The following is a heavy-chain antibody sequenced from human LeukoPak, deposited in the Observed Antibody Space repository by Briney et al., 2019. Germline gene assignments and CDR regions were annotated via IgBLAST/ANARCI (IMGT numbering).Heavy chain of an antibody. J-gene: IGHJ3*02. CDR1: GGTFSCYT. Sequence: GASVKVSCKASGGTFSCYTISWVRRAPGQGLEWMGRIIPILGTANYAQKFQGRVTVTTDESTNTAYMELSSLRPEDTAMYYCARDRGERDSSWSLPAHGFDIWGQGTMVTVSS. CDR2: IIPILGTA. D-gene: IGHD6-13*01. CDR3: ARDRGERDSSWSLPAHGFDI. V-gene: IGHV1-69*16.